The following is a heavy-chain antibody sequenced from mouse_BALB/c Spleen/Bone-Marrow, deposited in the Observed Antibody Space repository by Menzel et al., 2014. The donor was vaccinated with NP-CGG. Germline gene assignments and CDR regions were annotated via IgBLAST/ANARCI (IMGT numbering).Heavy chain of an antibody. Sequence: EVQLQQSGPELVKPGASVKISCKASGYTFTDYNMHWVQQSHGKSLEWIGYIYPYNGGTGYNQKFKSKVTLTVDNSSSTAYMELRSLTSEDSAVYYCARRFTTTAAWFAYWGQGTLVTVSA. CDR2: IYPYNGGT. J-gene: IGHJ3*01. V-gene: IGHV1S29*02. CDR1: GYTFTDYN. D-gene: IGHD1-2*01. CDR3: ARRFTTTAAWFAY.